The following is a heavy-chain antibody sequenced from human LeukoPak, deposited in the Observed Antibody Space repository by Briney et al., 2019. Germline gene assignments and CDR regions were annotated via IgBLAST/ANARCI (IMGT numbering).Heavy chain of an antibody. CDR2: IYSGGST. CDR3: ARVRSSSWYDGEFGY. CDR1: GFTVSSNY. Sequence: PGGSLRLSCAASGFTVSSNYMSWVRQAPGKGLEWVSVIYSGGSTYYADSVKGRFTISRDNSKNTLYLQMNSLRAEDTAVYYCARVRSSSWYDGEFGYWGQGTLVTVSS. V-gene: IGHV3-53*01. J-gene: IGHJ4*02. D-gene: IGHD6-13*01.